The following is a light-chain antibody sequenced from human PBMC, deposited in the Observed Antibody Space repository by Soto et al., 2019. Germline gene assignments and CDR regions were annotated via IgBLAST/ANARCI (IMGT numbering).Light chain of an antibody. V-gene: IGLV1-40*01. J-gene: IGLJ1*01. Sequence: QSALTQPPSVSGAPGQRVTISCTGASSNVGPADAVHWYQQIPGSTPKLLIFDDNVRPSGVPDRFSASKSGTAASLAITGLQTEDEADYYCQSYDSNLNGLYVFGTGTKVTVL. CDR3: QSYDSNLNGLYV. CDR1: SSNVGPADA. CDR2: DDN.